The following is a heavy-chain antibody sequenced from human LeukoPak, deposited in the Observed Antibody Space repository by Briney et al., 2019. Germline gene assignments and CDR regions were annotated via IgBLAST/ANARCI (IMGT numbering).Heavy chain of an antibody. Sequence: ASVKVSCKASGYTFTSYYMHWVRQAPGQGLEWMGIINPSGGSTSYAQKFQGRVTMTEDTSTDTAYMELSSLRSEDTAVYYCAVYGPYYFDYWGQGTLVTVSS. J-gene: IGHJ4*02. CDR2: INPSGGST. V-gene: IGHV1-46*01. CDR1: GYTFTSYY. D-gene: IGHD5/OR15-5a*01. CDR3: AVYGPYYFDY.